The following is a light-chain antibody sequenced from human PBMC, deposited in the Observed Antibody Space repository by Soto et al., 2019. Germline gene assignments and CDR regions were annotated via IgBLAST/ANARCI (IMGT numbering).Light chain of an antibody. CDR3: AAWDDSLSGPV. J-gene: IGLJ2*01. CDR2: RNN. V-gene: IGLV1-47*01. CDR1: SSDVGSYN. Sequence: QSALTQPASVSGSPGQSITISCTGTSSDVGSYNVVSWYQQHPGKAPKLLIYRNNQRPSGVPDRFSGSKSGTSASLAISGLRSEDEADYYCAAWDDSLSGPVFGGGTKLTVL.